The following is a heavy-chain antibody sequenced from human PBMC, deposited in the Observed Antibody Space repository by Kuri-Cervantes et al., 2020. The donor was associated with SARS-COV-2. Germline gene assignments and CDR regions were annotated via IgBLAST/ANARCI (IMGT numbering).Heavy chain of an antibody. CDR2: IIPIFGTA. CDR1: GGTFSSYA. D-gene: IGHD2-15*01. J-gene: IGHJ2*01. V-gene: IGHV1-69*13. CDR3: ARGASTDCSGGSCYYKFDWYFDL. Sequence: SVKVSCKASGGTFSSYAISWVRQAPGQGLEWMGGIIPIFGTANYAQKFQGRVTITADESTSTAYMELSSLRSEDTAVYYCARGASTDCSGGSCYYKFDWYFDLWGRGTLVTVSS.